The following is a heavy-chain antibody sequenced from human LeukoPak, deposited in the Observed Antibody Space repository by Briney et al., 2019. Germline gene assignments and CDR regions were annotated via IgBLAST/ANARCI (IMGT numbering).Heavy chain of an antibody. V-gene: IGHV1-46*01. D-gene: IGHD2-2*01. CDR3: ARDSNPTDAFDI. CDR1: GYTFTSYY. Sequence: GASVKVSCKASGYTFTSYYMHWVRQAPGQGLEWMGIINPSGGSTSYALKFQGRVTMTRDTSTSTVYMELSSLRSEDTAVYYCARDSNPTDAFDIWGQGTMVTVSS. J-gene: IGHJ3*02. CDR2: INPSGGST.